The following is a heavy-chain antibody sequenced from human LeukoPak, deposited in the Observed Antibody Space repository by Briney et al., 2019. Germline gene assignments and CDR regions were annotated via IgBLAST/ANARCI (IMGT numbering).Heavy chain of an antibody. CDR2: ISSSSSYI. D-gene: IGHD3-10*01. CDR1: GGSISSYS. Sequence: ETLSLTCTVSGGSISSYSMNWVRQAPGKGLEWVSSISSSSSYIYYADSVKGRFIISRDNAKNSLYLQMNSLRAEDTAVYYCARSYGSGSYDLYYYYMDVWGKGTTVTVSS. J-gene: IGHJ6*03. V-gene: IGHV3-21*01. CDR3: ARSYGSGSYDLYYYYMDV.